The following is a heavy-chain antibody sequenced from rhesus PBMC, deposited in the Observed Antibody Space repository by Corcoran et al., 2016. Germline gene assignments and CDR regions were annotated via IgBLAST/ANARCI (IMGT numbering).Heavy chain of an antibody. J-gene: IGHJ4*01. V-gene: IGHV1S9*01. CDR3: TKDALYGSSYVTGDY. D-gene: IGHD4-29*01. Sequence: QVQLVQSGAEVKKPGASVTLSCKASGYTFPSYYINWVKQATGQELEWVGWINPSKGNTGYEQKFQGRVTMTRDTSTTTAYMELSSLRSEDTAVYYCTKDALYGSSYVTGDYWGQGVLVTVSS. CDR2: INPSKGNT. CDR1: GYTFPSYY.